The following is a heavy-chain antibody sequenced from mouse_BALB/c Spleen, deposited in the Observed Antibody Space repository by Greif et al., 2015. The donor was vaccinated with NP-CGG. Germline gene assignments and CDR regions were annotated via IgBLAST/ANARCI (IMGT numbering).Heavy chain of an antibody. Sequence: QVQLKESGPELVKPGASVRISCKASGYTFTSYYIRWVKQRPGQGLEWIGWIYPGNVNTKYNEKFKGKATLTADKSSSTAYMQLSSLTSEDSAVYFCARQDLYRYDGRDAMDYWGQGTSVTVSS. CDR1: GYTFTSYY. D-gene: IGHD2-14*01. J-gene: IGHJ4*01. V-gene: IGHV1S56*01. CDR2: IYPGNVNT. CDR3: ARQDLYRYDGRDAMDY.